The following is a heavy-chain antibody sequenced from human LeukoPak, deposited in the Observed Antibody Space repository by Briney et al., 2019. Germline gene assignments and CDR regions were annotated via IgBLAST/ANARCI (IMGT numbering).Heavy chain of an antibody. CDR2: IYYSGST. CDR3: ARDRGVVVAATTHYYYYGMDV. CDR1: GGSISSYY. V-gene: IGHV4-59*01. Sequence: PSETLSLTCTVSGGSISSYYWTWIRQPPGKGLEWIGYIYYSGSTNYNPSLKSRVTISVDTSKNQFSLKLSSVTAADTAVYYYARDRGVVVAATTHYYYYGMDVWGQGTTVTVSS. D-gene: IGHD2-15*01. J-gene: IGHJ6*02.